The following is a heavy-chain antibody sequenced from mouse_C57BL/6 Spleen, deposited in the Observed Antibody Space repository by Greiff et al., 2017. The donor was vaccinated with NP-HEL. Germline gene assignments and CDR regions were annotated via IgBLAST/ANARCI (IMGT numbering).Heavy chain of an antibody. Sequence: QVQLKQPGAELVRPGTSVKLSCKASGYTFTSYWMHWVKQRPGQGLEWIGVIDPSDSYTNYNQKFKGKATLTVDTSSSTAYMQLSSLTSEDSAVYYCARPNYRDYAMDYWGQGTSVTVSS. CDR1: GYTFTSYW. J-gene: IGHJ4*01. CDR3: ARPNYRDYAMDY. CDR2: IDPSDSYT. D-gene: IGHD2-14*01. V-gene: IGHV1-59*01.